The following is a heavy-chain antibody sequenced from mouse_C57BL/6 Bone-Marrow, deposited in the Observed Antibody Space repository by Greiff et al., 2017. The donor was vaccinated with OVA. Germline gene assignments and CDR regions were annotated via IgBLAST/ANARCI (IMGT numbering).Heavy chain of an antibody. V-gene: IGHV1-52*01. J-gene: IGHJ3*01. CDR3: ARRHYYGTVFAY. D-gene: IGHD1-1*01. CDR2: IDPSDSET. Sequence: VQLQQPGAELVRPGSSVKLSCKASGYTFTSYWMPWVKQRPIQGLEWIGNIDPSDSETHYNQKFKDKATLTVDKSSSTAYMQLSSLTSEDSAVYYCARRHYYGTVFAYWGQGTLVTVSA. CDR1: GYTFTSYW.